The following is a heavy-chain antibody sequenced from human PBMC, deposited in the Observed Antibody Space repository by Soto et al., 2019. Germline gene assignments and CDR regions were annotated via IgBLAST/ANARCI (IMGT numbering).Heavy chain of an antibody. CDR1: GYSFTSYW. D-gene: IGHD3-9*01. CDR3: ARTTDEYYDILTGYYLAYYYYYGMDV. Sequence: PAASLKISCNGSGYSFTSYWISWVRQMPWKGLEWMGRIDPSDSYTNYSPSFQGHVTISADKSISTAYLQWSSLKASDTAMYYCARTTDEYYDILTGYYLAYYYYYGMDVWGQGTTVTVSS. CDR2: IDPSDSYT. J-gene: IGHJ6*02. V-gene: IGHV5-10-1*01.